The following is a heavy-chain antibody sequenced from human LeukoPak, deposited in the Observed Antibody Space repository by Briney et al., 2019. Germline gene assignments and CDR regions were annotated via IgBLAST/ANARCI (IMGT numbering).Heavy chain of an antibody. CDR3: APTHLRGVTG. V-gene: IGHV3-30-3*01. CDR2: ISYDGSNK. CDR1: GFTVSSNY. D-gene: IGHD3-10*01. J-gene: IGHJ4*02. Sequence: GGSLRLSCAASGFTVSSNYMSWVRQAPGKGLEWVAVISYDGSNKYYADSVKGRFTISRDNSKNTLYLQMNSLRAEDTAVYYCAPTHLRGVTGWGQGTLVTVSS.